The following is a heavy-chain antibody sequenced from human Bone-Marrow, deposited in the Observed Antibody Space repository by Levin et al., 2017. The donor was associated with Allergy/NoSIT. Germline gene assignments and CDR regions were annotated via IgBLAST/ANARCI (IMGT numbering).Heavy chain of an antibody. D-gene: IGHD6-13*01. V-gene: IGHV3-23*01. Sequence: ETLSLTCAVSGFTFSSYAMSWVRQAPGKGLEWVSTVSPTGGGTYYADSVKGRFTISRDNSKNTLSLQMDSLRAEDTAVYYCAKRAADRTYYFDYWGQGTLLTVSS. J-gene: IGHJ4*02. CDR2: VSPTGGGT. CDR3: AKRAADRTYYFDY. CDR1: GFTFSSYA.